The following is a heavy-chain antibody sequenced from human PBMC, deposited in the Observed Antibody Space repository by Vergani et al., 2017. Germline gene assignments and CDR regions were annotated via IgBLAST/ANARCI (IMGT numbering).Heavy chain of an antibody. CDR2: INTNSGNP. CDR1: GYTFTNYP. J-gene: IGHJ6*02. CDR3: ARGRQWRLTEYLYGMDV. Sequence: QVQLLQSGSELKKPGASVRISCEASGYTFTNYPLIWVRQAPGKGLEFMGWINTNSGNPTYAPGFTGRFVFSLDTSVSTAYLQISGLKAEDSAVYDCARGRQWRLTEYLYGMDVWGQGTTVTVSS. V-gene: IGHV7-4-1*02. D-gene: IGHD6-19*01.